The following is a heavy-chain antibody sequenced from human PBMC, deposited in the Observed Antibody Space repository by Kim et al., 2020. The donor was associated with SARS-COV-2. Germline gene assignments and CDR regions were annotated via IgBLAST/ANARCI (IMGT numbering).Heavy chain of an antibody. D-gene: IGHD2-8*02. Sequence: GGSLRLSCAASGFTFSSFAMTWVRQAPGRGLEWVSSLGGDGRTTFYADSVKGRFTISRDSSKNTLYLQMNSLRADDTAVYYCAKSVQTSLTTGYYFDSWGQGTLVPVSS. V-gene: IGHV3-23*01. CDR1: GFTFSSFA. J-gene: IGHJ4*02. CDR2: LGGDGRTT. CDR3: AKSVQTSLTTGYYFDS.